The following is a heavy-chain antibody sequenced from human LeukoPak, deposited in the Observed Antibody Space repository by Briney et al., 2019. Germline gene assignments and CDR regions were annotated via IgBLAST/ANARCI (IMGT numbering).Heavy chain of an antibody. V-gene: IGHV1-2*02. CDR2: INPNSGGT. CDR1: GYTFTGYY. D-gene: IGHD3-10*01. CDR3: ARDRLRFGIYDY. Sequence: GATVKVSCKASGYTFTGYYMHWVRQAPGQGLEWMGWINPNSGGTNYAQKFQGRVTMTRDTSISTAYMELSRLRSDDTAVYYCARDRLRFGIYDYWGQGTLVTVSS. J-gene: IGHJ4*02.